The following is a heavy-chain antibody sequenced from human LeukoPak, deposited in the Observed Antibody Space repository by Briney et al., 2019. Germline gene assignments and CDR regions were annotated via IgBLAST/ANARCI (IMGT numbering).Heavy chain of an antibody. J-gene: IGHJ3*02. Sequence: GRSLRLSCAASGFTFSSYGMHWVRQAPGKGLERVAVIWYDGSNKYYADSVKGRFTISRDNSKNTLYLQMNSLRAEDTAVYYCARDGVGAVRSDAFDIWGQGTMVTVSS. CDR1: GFTFSSYG. V-gene: IGHV3-33*01. CDR2: IWYDGSNK. CDR3: ARDGVGAVRSDAFDI. D-gene: IGHD1-26*01.